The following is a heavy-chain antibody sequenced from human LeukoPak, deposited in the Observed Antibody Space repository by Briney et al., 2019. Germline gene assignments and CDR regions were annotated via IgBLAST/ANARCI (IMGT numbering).Heavy chain of an antibody. D-gene: IGHD3-22*01. J-gene: IGHJ4*02. Sequence: PGESLKISCEGSGYSFNTYWIGWVRQMPGEGLEWMGIIYPGDSDTRYSPSFQGQVTISADKSISTAYLQWSSLKTSDTAMYYCVRRYHDYSGYSRQFDYWGQGTLVTVSS. CDR2: IYPGDSDT. V-gene: IGHV5-51*01. CDR1: GYSFNTYW. CDR3: VRRYHDYSGYSRQFDY.